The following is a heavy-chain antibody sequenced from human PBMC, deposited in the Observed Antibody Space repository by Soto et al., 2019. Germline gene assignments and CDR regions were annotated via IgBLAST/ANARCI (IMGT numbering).Heavy chain of an antibody. D-gene: IGHD5-12*01. Sequence: QITLKESGPTLVRPPQTLTLTCTFSGFSLTSGVGVGWIRQPPGKALEWLALIYWDDDKRYSPSLKNRLTITKDTSKTQVVLTMTNVGPVDTATYFCAHIDPEIVTVGGHGGFDYWGQGTLVIVSS. CDR3: AHIDPEIVTVGGHGGFDY. J-gene: IGHJ4*02. CDR2: IYWDDDK. V-gene: IGHV2-5*02. CDR1: GFSLTSGVG.